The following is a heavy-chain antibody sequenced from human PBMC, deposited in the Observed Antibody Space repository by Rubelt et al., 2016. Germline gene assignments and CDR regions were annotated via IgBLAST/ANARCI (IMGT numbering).Heavy chain of an antibody. V-gene: IGHV3-23*03. Sequence: EVQLLESGGGLVQPGGSLRLSCAASGFTFSSYAMSWVRQAPGKGLEWVSVIYSGGSTNYADSVKGRFTISRDNSKNTLYLQMNSLRAEDTAVYYCARGRELYYYGMDVWGQGTTVTVSS. D-gene: IGHD1-7*01. CDR1: GFTFSSYA. CDR3: ARGRELYYYGMDV. CDR2: IYSGGST. J-gene: IGHJ6*02.